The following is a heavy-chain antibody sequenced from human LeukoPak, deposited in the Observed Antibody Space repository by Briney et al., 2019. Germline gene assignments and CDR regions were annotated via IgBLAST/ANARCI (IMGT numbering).Heavy chain of an antibody. D-gene: IGHD1-26*01. V-gene: IGHV1-2*06. CDR2: INPNSGGT. CDR3: ARAPEMSGSYYDQYFQH. Sequence: ASVKVSCKASGYTFTGYYMHWVRQAPGQGLEWMGRINPNSGGTNYAQKVQGRVTMTRDTSISTAYMELSRLRSDDTAVYYCARAPEMSGSYYDQYFQHWGQGTLVTVSS. J-gene: IGHJ1*01. CDR1: GYTFTGYY.